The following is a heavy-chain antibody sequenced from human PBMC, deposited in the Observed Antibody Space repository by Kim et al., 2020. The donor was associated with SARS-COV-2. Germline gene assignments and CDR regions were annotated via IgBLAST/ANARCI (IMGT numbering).Heavy chain of an antibody. CDR1: GYTFSRFG. Sequence: ASVKVSCKASGYTFSRFGISWVRQAPGQGLDWMGWISASNDNIKYAEKFQGRVTMTTDTSANTAYMELRTLRSDDTAVYYCARDYYESSGYYYYYYGLDVWGQGTTVTVFS. CDR2: ISASNDNI. V-gene: IGHV1-18*01. J-gene: IGHJ6*02. CDR3: ARDYYESSGYYYYYYGLDV. D-gene: IGHD3-22*01.